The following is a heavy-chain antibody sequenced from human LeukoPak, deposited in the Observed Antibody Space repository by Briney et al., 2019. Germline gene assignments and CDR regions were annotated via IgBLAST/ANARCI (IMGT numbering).Heavy chain of an antibody. CDR2: INPNSGGT. CDR3: ARESSGSYYGAFDI. Sequence: ASVKVSCKASGYTFTDYYMHWVRQAPGQGLEWMGWINPNSGGTNYAQKFQGRVTMTRDTSISTAYMELSRLRSDDTAVYYCARESSGSYYGAFDIWGQGTMVTVSS. CDR1: GYTFTDYY. J-gene: IGHJ3*02. V-gene: IGHV1-2*02. D-gene: IGHD1-26*01.